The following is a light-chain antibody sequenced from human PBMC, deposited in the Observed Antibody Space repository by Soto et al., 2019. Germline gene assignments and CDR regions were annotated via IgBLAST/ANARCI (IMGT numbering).Light chain of an antibody. V-gene: IGKV2-30*01. CDR1: QSLVYSDGHTY. J-gene: IGKJ2*01. Sequence: DVVVTQSPLSLPVTLGQPASISCRSSQSLVYSDGHTYLNWFQQRPGQSPRRLIYKVSNRDSGVPDRFSGSGSGTDFALKISRVEAEDVGVYYCVQGTHWPPLYTFGQGTKLEIK. CDR3: VQGTHWPPLYT. CDR2: KVS.